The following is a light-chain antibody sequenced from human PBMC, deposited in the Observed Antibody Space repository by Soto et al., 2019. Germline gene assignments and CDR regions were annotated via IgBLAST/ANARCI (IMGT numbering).Light chain of an antibody. Sequence: EIVLTQSPATLSLSPGERATLSCRASQSVSSYLAWYQQKPGQAPRLLIYDASNRATGIPARFSGSGSGTDFPLNISRLEPEDFSVYYCSPRNNWPLTFGGGTKVEIK. V-gene: IGKV3-11*01. CDR3: SPRNNWPLT. CDR2: DAS. J-gene: IGKJ4*01. CDR1: QSVSSY.